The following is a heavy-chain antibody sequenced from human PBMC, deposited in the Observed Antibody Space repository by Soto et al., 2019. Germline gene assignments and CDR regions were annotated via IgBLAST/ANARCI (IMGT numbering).Heavy chain of an antibody. CDR3: ARDYPPAALSTAAAAIDS. D-gene: IGHD6-6*01. V-gene: IGHV3-33*01. CDR2: IWYDGSNK. J-gene: IGHJ4*02. CDR1: GFTFSSYG. Sequence: GGSLRLSCAASGFTFSSYGMHWVRQAPGKGLEWVAVIWYDGSNKYYADSVKGRFTISRDNSKNTLYLQMNSLRAEDTAVYYCARDYPPAALSTAAAAIDSWGQETLLTVSS.